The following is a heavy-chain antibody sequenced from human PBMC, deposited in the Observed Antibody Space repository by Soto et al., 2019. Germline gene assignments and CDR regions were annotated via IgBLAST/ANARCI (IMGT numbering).Heavy chain of an antibody. CDR3: ARAGLPSYYDFWSDLNYYMDV. Sequence: ASVKVSCKASGYTFTSYYMHWVRQAPGQGLEWMGIINPSGGSTSYAQKFQGRVTMTRDTSTSTVYMELSSLRSEDTAVYYCARAGLPSYYDFWSDLNYYMDVWGKGTTVTVSS. D-gene: IGHD3-3*01. CDR1: GYTFTSYY. CDR2: INPSGGST. V-gene: IGHV1-46*03. J-gene: IGHJ6*03.